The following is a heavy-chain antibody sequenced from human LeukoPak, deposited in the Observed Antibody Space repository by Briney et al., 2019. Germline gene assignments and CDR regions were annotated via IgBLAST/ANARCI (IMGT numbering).Heavy chain of an antibody. CDR3: ARDLGAPGRYFDWLLSASKVLGY. CDR1: GYTFTSYG. D-gene: IGHD3-9*01. Sequence: GASVKVSCKASGYTFTSYGISWVRQAPGQGLEWMGWISAYNGNTNYAQKLQGRVTMTTDTSTSTAYMELRSLRSDDTAVYYCARDLGAPGRYFDWLLSASKVLGYWGQGTLVTVSS. J-gene: IGHJ4*02. V-gene: IGHV1-18*01. CDR2: ISAYNGNT.